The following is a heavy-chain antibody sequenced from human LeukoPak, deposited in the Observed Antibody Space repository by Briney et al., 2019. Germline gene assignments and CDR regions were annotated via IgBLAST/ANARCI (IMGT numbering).Heavy chain of an antibody. J-gene: IGHJ3*02. CDR2: IYYSGGT. CDR3: ARATVTTRDAFDT. V-gene: IGHV4-59*01. Sequence: PSETLSLTCTVSGVAISSYYWSWIRQPPGKGLEWVGYIYYSGGTNYNPSLKSRVTISVDTSKNQFSLKLSSVTAADTPVYYCARATVTTRDAFDTWGQGKMVTVSS. CDR1: GVAISSYY. D-gene: IGHD4-11*01.